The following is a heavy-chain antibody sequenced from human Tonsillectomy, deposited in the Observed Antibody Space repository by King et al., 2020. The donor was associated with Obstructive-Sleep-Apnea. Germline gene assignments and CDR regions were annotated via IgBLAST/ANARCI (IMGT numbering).Heavy chain of an antibody. CDR1: GYSFTSYW. J-gene: IGHJ5*02. V-gene: IGHV5-51*01. Sequence: VQLVESGAEVKKPGESLKISCKGSGYSFTSYWIVWVRQMPGKGLEWMGSIYPGDSDTRYSPSFQGQVTISADKSISTAYLQWSSLKASDTAMYYCARAFMVRGVISWFDPWGQGTLVTVSS. CDR2: IYPGDSDT. CDR3: ARAFMVRGVISWFDP. D-gene: IGHD3-10*01.